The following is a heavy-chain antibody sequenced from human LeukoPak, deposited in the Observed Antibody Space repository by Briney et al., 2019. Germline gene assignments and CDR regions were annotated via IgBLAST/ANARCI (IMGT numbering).Heavy chain of an antibody. V-gene: IGHV3-23*01. CDR2: IFGSGGSP. J-gene: IGHJ4*02. Sequence: GGSLRLSCEASGFTFGIHAMYWVRQAPGKGLEWVAGIFGSGGSPHYADPVKGRFTISRDNSRNTVYLQINSLRAEDTAVYYRGKTTVGYSSGQKPAWPVDYWGQGTLVTVSS. CDR1: GFTFGIHA. D-gene: IGHD5-18*01. CDR3: GKTTVGYSSGQKPAWPVDY.